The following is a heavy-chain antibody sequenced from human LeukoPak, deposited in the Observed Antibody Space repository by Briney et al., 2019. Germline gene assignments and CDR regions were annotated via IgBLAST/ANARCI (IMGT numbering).Heavy chain of an antibody. V-gene: IGHV1-8*01. CDR1: GYTFTSYD. J-gene: IGHJ4*02. D-gene: IGHD6-13*01. CDR2: MNPNSGNT. Sequence: ASVKVSCKASGYTFTSYDINWVRQATGQGLEWMGWMNPNSGNTGYAQKFQGRVNMTRNTSISTAYMELSSLRSEDTAVYYCARGHSSSSGIDYWGQGTLVTVSS. CDR3: ARGHSSSSGIDY.